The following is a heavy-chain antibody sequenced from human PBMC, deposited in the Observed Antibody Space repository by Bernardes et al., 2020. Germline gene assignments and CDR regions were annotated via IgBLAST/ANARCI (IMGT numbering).Heavy chain of an antibody. V-gene: IGHV3-23*01. D-gene: IGHD3-9*01. CDR2: ISGSGGST. J-gene: IGHJ6*02. Sequence: GGSLRLSCAASGFTFSSYAMSWVRQAPGKGLEWVSAISGSGGSTYYADSVKGRFTISRDNSKNTLYLQMNSLRAEDTAVYYCAKVEEKGYYDILTGYYNNPLLTYGMDVWGQGTTVTVSS. CDR3: AKVEEKGYYDILTGYYNNPLLTYGMDV. CDR1: GFTFSSYA.